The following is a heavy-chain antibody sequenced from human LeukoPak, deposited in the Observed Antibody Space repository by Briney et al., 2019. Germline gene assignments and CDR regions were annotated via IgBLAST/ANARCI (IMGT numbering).Heavy chain of an antibody. V-gene: IGHV3-30*03. J-gene: IGHJ6*02. CDR1: GFTFSSYG. CDR2: ISYDGSNK. CDR3: ARVGYDSSGYSRGEVENYFYYPIDV. D-gene: IGHD3-22*01. Sequence: PGGALRLSCAASGFTFSSYGMHWVRQAPGKGLEWVAVISYDGSNKYSADSVKGRFTISRDNSMNTLYLQMNSLRDEDTAVYYCARVGYDSSGYSRGEVENYFYYPIDVWGQGTTVTVSS.